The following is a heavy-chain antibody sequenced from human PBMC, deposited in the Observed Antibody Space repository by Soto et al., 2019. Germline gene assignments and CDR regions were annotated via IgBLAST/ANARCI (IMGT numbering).Heavy chain of an antibody. CDR1: GGSISSGGYY. D-gene: IGHD1-26*01. Sequence: QVQLQESGPGLVKPSQTLSLNCTVSGGSISSGGYYWSWIRPHPGKGLEWIGYIYYSVSTYYNPSLKGGVTISVDTSKNHFSLELSSVTAADTAVYYCAGIYSGSPGGTLRYWCQGTLVTVSS. CDR2: IYYSVST. J-gene: IGHJ4*02. CDR3: AGIYSGSPGGTLRY. V-gene: IGHV4-31*03.